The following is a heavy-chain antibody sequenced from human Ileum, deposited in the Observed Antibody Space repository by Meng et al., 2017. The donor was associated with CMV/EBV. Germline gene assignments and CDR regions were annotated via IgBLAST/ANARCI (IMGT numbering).Heavy chain of an antibody. V-gene: IGHV1-2*02. Sequence: QVTVVQSGAWVKKPGASVKVSCKASGYTFTAYGITWGRQAPGQGLEWMGWISPNSGGTNYAQKFQGRVTMTRDTSISTAYMELSRLRSDDTAVYYCARGLWFGELGFDYWGQGTLVTVSS. CDR1: GYTFTAYG. D-gene: IGHD3-10*01. CDR3: ARGLWFGELGFDY. CDR2: ISPNSGGT. J-gene: IGHJ4*02.